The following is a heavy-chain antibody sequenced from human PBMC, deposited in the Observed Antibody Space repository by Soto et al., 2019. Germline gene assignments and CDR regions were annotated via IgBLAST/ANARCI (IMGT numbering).Heavy chain of an antibody. V-gene: IGHV4-59*01. CDR1: GSSISNFY. CDR2: IYYTGST. Sequence: SETLSLTCSVSGSSISNFYCSWIRQPPGKGLEWIGNIYYTGSTNYNPSHKSRVAISVDMSRKQVSLKLTSLTAADTAVYYCTRVGGYYGDYPNFDYWGQGTLVTVSS. CDR3: TRVGGYYGDYPNFDY. J-gene: IGHJ4*02. D-gene: IGHD4-17*01.